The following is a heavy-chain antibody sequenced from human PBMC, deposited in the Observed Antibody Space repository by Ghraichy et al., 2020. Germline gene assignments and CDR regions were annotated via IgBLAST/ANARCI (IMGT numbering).Heavy chain of an antibody. D-gene: IGHD1-7*01. Sequence: GGSLRLSCAASGFSLDIYGMHWVRQAPGEGLVWVARADGDGSSTTYADSVSGRFTVSSDNAKNMLFLQMNSLRAEDTAVYHCARWNYAFDIWGQGTLVTVSS. CDR3: ARWNYAFDI. V-gene: IGHV3-74*03. CDR2: ADGDGSST. CDR1: GFSLDIYG. J-gene: IGHJ3*02.